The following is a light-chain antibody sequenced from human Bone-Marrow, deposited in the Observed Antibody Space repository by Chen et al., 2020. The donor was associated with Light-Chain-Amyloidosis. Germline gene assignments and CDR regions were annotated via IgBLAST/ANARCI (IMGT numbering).Light chain of an antibody. V-gene: IGLV2-14*01. CDR3: RAYISSSTLVV. Sequence: SALTQPASVSGSPGHSITISCTGTSSDVGADNYVSWYQQHPGKAPNLMIYDVSNRPSGVPYRFSGSKSGNTASLTISGLQAEDEADYHCRAYISSSTLVVFGGGTKLTVL. CDR2: DVS. J-gene: IGLJ2*01. CDR1: SSDVGADNY.